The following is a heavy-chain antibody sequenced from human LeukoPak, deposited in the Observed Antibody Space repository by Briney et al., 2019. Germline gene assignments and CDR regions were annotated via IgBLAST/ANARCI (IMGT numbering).Heavy chain of an antibody. CDR1: GFTFSSYA. D-gene: IGHD4-23*01. J-gene: IGHJ6*03. CDR3: ARGNSGGDYYYYYMDV. V-gene: IGHV3-23*01. Sequence: GGSLRLSCAASGFTFSSYAMSWVRQAPGKGLEWVSAISGSGFSTYYADSVKGRFTISRDNSKNTLYLQMNSLRAEDTAVYYCARGNSGGDYYYYYMDVWGKGTTVTISS. CDR2: ISGSGFST.